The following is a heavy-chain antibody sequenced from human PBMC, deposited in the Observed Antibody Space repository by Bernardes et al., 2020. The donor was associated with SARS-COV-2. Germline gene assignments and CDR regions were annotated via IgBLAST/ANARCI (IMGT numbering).Heavy chain of an antibody. CDR1: GFTFSNRF. CDR2: IRGDSITT. Sequence: GGSLRLSCAASGFTFSNRFMSWVRQAPGKGLEWVSSIRGDSITTYYGDSVEGRFSISRDNSKNTLYLQMNSLGDEDTAMYFCARGLAETYWYFDVWGRGTLVSVSS. CDR3: ARGLAETYWYFDV. V-gene: IGHV3-23*01. J-gene: IGHJ2*01.